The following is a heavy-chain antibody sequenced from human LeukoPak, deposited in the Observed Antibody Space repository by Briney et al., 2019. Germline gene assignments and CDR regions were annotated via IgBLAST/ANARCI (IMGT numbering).Heavy chain of an antibody. CDR1: GGSISSSSYY. Sequence: SETLSLTCTVSGGSISSSSYYWGWIRQPPGKGPEWIGEINQSGSTNYNPSLKSRVTISVDTSKNQFSLKLSSVTAADTAVYYCARTDLGYCSGSTCYSLGTFDYWGQGTLVTVSS. J-gene: IGHJ4*02. CDR3: ARTDLGYCSGSTCYSLGTFDY. CDR2: INQSGST. D-gene: IGHD2-2*02. V-gene: IGHV4-39*07.